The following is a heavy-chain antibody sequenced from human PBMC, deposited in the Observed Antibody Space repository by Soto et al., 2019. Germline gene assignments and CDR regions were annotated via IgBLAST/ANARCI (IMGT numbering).Heavy chain of an antibody. CDR2: IIPIFGTA. V-gene: IGHV1-69*13. J-gene: IGHJ6*02. D-gene: IGHD2-2*01. CDR1: GGTFSSYA. Sequence: ASVKVSCKASGGTFSSYAISWVRQAPGQGLEWMGGIIPIFGTANYAQKFQGRVTITGDESTGTAYMELGSLGSEDTAVYYCARVPNRDCSSTSCHQNYYYYYGMDVWGQGTTVTVSS. CDR3: ARVPNRDCSSTSCHQNYYYYYGMDV.